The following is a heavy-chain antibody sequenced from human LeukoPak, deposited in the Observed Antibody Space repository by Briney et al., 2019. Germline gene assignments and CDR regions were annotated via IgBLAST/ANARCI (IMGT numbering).Heavy chain of an antibody. CDR2: ISYDGSNK. J-gene: IGHJ5*02. Sequence: GGSLRLSCAASGFTFSSYAMHWVRQAPGKGLEWVAVISYDGSNKYYADSVKGRFTISRDNSKSTLYLQMNSLRAEDTAVYYCAREHSIAAAGTKWFDPWGQGTLVTVSS. CDR3: AREHSIAAAGTKWFDP. V-gene: IGHV3-30-3*01. CDR1: GFTFSSYA. D-gene: IGHD6-13*01.